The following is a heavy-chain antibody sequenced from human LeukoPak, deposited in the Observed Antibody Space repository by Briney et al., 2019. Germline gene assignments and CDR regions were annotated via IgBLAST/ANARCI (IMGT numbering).Heavy chain of an antibody. CDR2: IYWDDDK. D-gene: IGHD3-16*01. Sequence: SGPTLVKPTQTLTLTCTFSGFSLSASGVGVGWIRQPPGKALEWLALIYWDDDKRYSPSLKSRLTITKDTSKNQVVLTMTNMDPVDTATYYCAHGGPEGVYFDYWGQGTLVTVSS. V-gene: IGHV2-5*02. CDR3: AHGGPEGVYFDY. J-gene: IGHJ4*02. CDR1: GFSLSASGVG.